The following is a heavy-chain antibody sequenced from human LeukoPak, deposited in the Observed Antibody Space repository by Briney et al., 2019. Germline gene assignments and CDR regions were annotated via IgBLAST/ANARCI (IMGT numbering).Heavy chain of an antibody. V-gene: IGHV3-23*01. J-gene: IGHJ4*02. CDR1: GFNFRSYA. D-gene: IGHD2-2*01. CDR3: AKDRDLVVVPAAPFDY. Sequence: GGSLRLSCAASGFNFRSYAMSWVRQAPGKGLEWVSAISSSGDSTYYADSVKGRFTISRDNSKNTLYLQMTSLRADDTAIYYCAKDRDLVVVPAAPFDYWGQGTLVTVSS. CDR2: ISSSGDST.